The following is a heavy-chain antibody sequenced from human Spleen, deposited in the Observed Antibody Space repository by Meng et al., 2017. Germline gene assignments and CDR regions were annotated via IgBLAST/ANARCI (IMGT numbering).Heavy chain of an antibody. Sequence: VQRVQSGAEVKKPGASVKVSCKTSGYTFTSYALHWVRQAPGQRLEWMGWINTGSGNTRYSQKFQGRVTITRDTSASTAYMELSSLRSEDTAVYYCARERYYDSSAYYGFGYRGQGTLVTVSS. J-gene: IGHJ4*02. D-gene: IGHD3-22*01. CDR2: INTGSGNT. V-gene: IGHV1-3*04. CDR1: GYTFTSYA. CDR3: ARERYYDSSAYYGFGY.